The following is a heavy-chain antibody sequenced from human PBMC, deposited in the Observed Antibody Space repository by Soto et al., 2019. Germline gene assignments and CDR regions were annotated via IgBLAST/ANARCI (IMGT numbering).Heavy chain of an antibody. CDR2: IWYDGSNK. CDR3: ARDSVHLWFGEPSAFDI. D-gene: IGHD3-10*01. Sequence: VQLVESGGGVVQPGRSLRLSCAASGFTFSSYGMHWVRQAPGKGLEWVAVIWYDGSNKYYADSVKGRFTISRDNSKNTLYLQMNSLRAEDTAVYYCARDSVHLWFGEPSAFDIWGQGTMVTVSS. V-gene: IGHV3-33*01. J-gene: IGHJ3*02. CDR1: GFTFSSYG.